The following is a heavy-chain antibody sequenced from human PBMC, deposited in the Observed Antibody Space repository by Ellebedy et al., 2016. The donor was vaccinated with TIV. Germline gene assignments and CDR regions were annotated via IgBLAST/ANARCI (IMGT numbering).Heavy chain of an antibody. Sequence: ASVKVSCKTSGYTFTGYYIHWVRQAPGQGLEWMGVFNPSVGPPRFAQKFQAGVSMTGDTSTSTVYMELFSLRSEDTAVYYCARGPYDSVYRAVFDYWGQGTLVTVSS. CDR1: GYTFTGYY. CDR3: ARGPYDSVYRAVFDY. V-gene: IGHV1-46*01. CDR2: FNPSVGPP. J-gene: IGHJ4*02. D-gene: IGHD3-16*01.